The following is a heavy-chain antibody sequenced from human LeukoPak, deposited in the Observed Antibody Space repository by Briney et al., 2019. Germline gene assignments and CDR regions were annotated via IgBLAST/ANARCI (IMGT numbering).Heavy chain of an antibody. J-gene: IGHJ4*01. Sequence: GGSLRLSCAASGFTFGSYSMNWVRQAPGKGLEWVSSISSSSSSIYYEDSVKGRFTISRDNAKNSQYLQMNSLRAEDTAVYYWARDRQQLVDYWGQEPWSPSPQ. D-gene: IGHD6-13*01. V-gene: IGHV3-21*01. CDR1: GFTFGSYS. CDR2: ISSSSSSI. CDR3: ARDRQQLVDY.